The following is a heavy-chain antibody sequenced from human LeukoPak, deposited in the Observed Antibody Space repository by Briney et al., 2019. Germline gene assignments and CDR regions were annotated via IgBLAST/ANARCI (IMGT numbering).Heavy chain of an antibody. J-gene: IGHJ4*02. D-gene: IGHD1-26*01. CDR3: ARTRGATFYFDY. CDR2: IYYSGST. V-gene: IGHV4-59*11. Sequence: SETLSLTCTVSGGSISSHYWSWIRQPPGKGLEWIGYIYYSGSTNYNPSLKSRGTISVDTSKNQFSLKLSSVTAADTAVYYCARTRGATFYFDYWGQGTLVTVSS. CDR1: GGSISSHY.